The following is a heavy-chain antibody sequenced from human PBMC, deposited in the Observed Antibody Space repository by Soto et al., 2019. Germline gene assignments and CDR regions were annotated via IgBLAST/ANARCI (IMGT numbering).Heavy chain of an antibody. CDR2: INPNSGGT. CDR1: GYTFTGYY. CDR3: AGSITMIVVVTKELNY. D-gene: IGHD3-22*01. J-gene: IGHJ4*02. Sequence: VASVKVSCKASGYTFTGYYMHWVRQAPGQGLEWMGWINPNSGGTNYAQKFQGRVTMTRDTSISTAYMELSRLRSDDTAVYYCAGSITMIVVVTKELNYWGQGTLVTVSS. V-gene: IGHV1-2*02.